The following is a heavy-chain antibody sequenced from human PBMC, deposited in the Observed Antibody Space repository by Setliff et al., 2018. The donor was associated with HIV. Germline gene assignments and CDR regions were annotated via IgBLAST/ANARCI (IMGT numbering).Heavy chain of an antibody. Sequence: ASVKVSCKTSGYTFTNYYVHWVRQAPGQGLEWMGIINPSGGSTIYAQKFQDRVTMTRDTSTGTVYMELSSLRSEDTAVYYCAREGPLYDFWSGYIDYWGQGIQVTVSS. CDR1: GYTFTNYY. J-gene: IGHJ4*02. CDR3: AREGPLYDFWSGYIDY. CDR2: INPSGGST. V-gene: IGHV1-46*01. D-gene: IGHD3-3*01.